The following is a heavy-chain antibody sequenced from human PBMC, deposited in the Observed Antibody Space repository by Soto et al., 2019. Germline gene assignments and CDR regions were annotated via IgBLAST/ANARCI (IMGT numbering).Heavy chain of an antibody. J-gene: IGHJ5*02. CDR3: ARDVGGIAAAAPFDP. Sequence: GASVKVSCKASGGTFSSYAISWVRQAPGQGLEWMGGIIPIFGTANYAQKFQGRVTITADESTSTAYMELSSLRSEDTAVYYCARDVGGIAAAAPFDPWGQGTLVTVSS. CDR1: GGTFSSYA. V-gene: IGHV1-69*13. D-gene: IGHD6-13*01. CDR2: IIPIFGTA.